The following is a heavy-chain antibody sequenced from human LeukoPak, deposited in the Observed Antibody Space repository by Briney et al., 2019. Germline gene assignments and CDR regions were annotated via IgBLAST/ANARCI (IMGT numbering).Heavy chain of an antibody. V-gene: IGHV3-23*01. Sequence: GGSLRLSCAASGFTFSSYAMSWVRQAPGKGLEWVSAISGSGGSTYYADSVKGRFTISRDNSKNTLYLQMNSLRAEDTAVYYCAKDSRHGDYGYYYYGMDVWGQGTTVTVSS. CDR3: AKDSRHGDYGYYYYGMDV. CDR2: ISGSGGST. D-gene: IGHD4-17*01. J-gene: IGHJ6*02. CDR1: GFTFSSYA.